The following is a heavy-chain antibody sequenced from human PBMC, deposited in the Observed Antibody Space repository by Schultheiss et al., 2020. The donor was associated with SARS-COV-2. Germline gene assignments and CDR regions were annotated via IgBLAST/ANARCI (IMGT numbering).Heavy chain of an antibody. CDR2: IYYSGTT. V-gene: IGHV4-61*08. CDR3: AREGRVPAAPFDY. CDR1: GGSISSGDYY. Sequence: SETLSLTCTVSGGSISSGDYYWSWIRQPPGKGLEWIGYIYYSGTTNYNPSLKSRVTISVDTSKNQFSLKLSSVTAADTAVYCCAREGRVPAAPFDYWGQGTLVTVSS. J-gene: IGHJ4*02. D-gene: IGHD2-2*01.